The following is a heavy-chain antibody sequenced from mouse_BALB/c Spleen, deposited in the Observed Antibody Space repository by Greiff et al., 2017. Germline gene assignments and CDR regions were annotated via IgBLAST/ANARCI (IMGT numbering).Heavy chain of an antibody. D-gene: IGHD2-1*01. V-gene: IGHV1-87*01. CDR2: IYPGDGDT. Sequence: QVQLKQSGAELARPGASVKLSCKASGYTFTSYWMQWVKQRPGQGLEWIGAIYPGDGDTRYTQKFKGKATLTADKSSSTAYMQLSSLASEDSAVYYCASYGNYTFYAMDYWGQGTSVTVSS. CDR1: GYTFTSYW. J-gene: IGHJ4*01. CDR3: ASYGNYTFYAMDY.